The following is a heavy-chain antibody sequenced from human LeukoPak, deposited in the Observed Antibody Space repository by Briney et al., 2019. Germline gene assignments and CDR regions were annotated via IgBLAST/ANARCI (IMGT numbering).Heavy chain of an antibody. Sequence: PGGSLRLSCAASGFTFNTYTINGVRQAPGEGVEWVASISSSSRYIYSADSLKGRFTISRDNAKNSLYLQMNNLRAEDTAVYYCARDGVLVASSPSYWFFDLWGRGTLVTVSS. J-gene: IGHJ2*01. D-gene: IGHD2-21*02. V-gene: IGHV3-21*01. CDR2: ISSSSRYI. CDR3: ARDGVLVASSPSYWFFDL. CDR1: GFTFNTYT.